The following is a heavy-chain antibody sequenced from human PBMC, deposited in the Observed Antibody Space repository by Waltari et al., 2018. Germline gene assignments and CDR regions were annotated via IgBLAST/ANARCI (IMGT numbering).Heavy chain of an antibody. CDR1: GGSISSHY. D-gene: IGHD3-3*01. V-gene: IGHV4-59*11. CDR3: ARGAIFGVVSY. Sequence: QVQLQESGPGLVKPSETLSLTCTVSGGSISSHYWSWIRQPPGRGLEWIGYIYYSGRTNYNPSRKSRGTISVDTSKNQFSRKLSSVTAADTAVYYCARGAIFGVVSYWGQGTLVTVSS. CDR2: IYYSGRT. J-gene: IGHJ4*02.